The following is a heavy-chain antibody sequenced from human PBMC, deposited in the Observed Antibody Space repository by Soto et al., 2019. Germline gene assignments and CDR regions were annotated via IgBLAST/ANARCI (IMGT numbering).Heavy chain of an antibody. V-gene: IGHV4-34*01. J-gene: IGHJ5*02. Sequence: SETLSLTCAVYGGSFSGYYWSWIRQPPGKGLEWIREINHSGSTNYNPSLKSRVTISVDTSKNQFSLKLSSVTAADTAVYYCARVKQLAPLGFDPWGQGTLVTVSS. CDR2: INHSGST. CDR3: ARVKQLAPLGFDP. D-gene: IGHD6-6*01. CDR1: GGSFSGYY.